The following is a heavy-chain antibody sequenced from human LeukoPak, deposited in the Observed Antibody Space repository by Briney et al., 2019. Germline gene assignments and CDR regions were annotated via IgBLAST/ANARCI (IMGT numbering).Heavy chain of an antibody. CDR1: GFTFSSYE. Sequence: GGSLRLSCAASGFTFSSYEMNWVRQAPGKGLEWVSYISSSGSTIYYADSVKGRFTISRDNAKNSLYLQMNSLRAEDTAVHYCARDGFTIFGVVISNDYWGQGTLVTVSS. D-gene: IGHD3-3*01. CDR3: ARDGFTIFGVVISNDY. V-gene: IGHV3-48*03. J-gene: IGHJ4*02. CDR2: ISSSGSTI.